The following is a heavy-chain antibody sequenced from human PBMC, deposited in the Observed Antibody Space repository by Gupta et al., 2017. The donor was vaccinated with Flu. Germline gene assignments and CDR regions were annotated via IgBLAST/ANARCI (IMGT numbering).Heavy chain of an antibody. V-gene: IGHV3-30*18. J-gene: IGHJ4*02. CDR3: AKGHSSGYYTIDK. Sequence: QVQLVESGGGVVQPGRSLRVSCSASGFTFSSYGMHWVRQAPGKGPEWVAVISYDGSKKYYADSVKGRFTISRDNSKNMLYLQMSSLRAEDTAVYYWAKGHSSGYYTIDKWGQGTLVTVHS. CDR2: ISYDGSKK. D-gene: IGHD3-22*01. CDR1: GFTFSSYG.